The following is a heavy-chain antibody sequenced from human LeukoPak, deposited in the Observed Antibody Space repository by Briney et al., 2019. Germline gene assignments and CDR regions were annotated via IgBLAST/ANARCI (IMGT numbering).Heavy chain of an antibody. CDR2: INNRGSST. V-gene: IGHV3-23*01. J-gene: IGHJ4*02. Sequence: ETLSLTCAVYGGSFSGYYWSWIRQPPGEGLEWLSAINNRGSSTYYAGSVKDRFTISRDNSENTLYLQMNSLTVDDTAVYFCAKERQTGDYFTSDYWGQGTLVTVSS. CDR3: AKERQTGDYFTSDY. CDR1: GGSFSGYY. D-gene: IGHD4-17*01.